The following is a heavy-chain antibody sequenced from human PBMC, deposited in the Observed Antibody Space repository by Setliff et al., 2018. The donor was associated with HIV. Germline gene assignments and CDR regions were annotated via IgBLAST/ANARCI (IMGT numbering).Heavy chain of an antibody. V-gene: IGHV1-69*10. CDR1: GGTFSSYA. J-gene: IGHJ6*02. D-gene: IGHD5-12*01. CDR2: IIPILGIA. CDR3: ARDTSRYSGYDYPPNYYYYGMDV. Sequence: SVKVSCKASGGTFSSYAISWVRQAPGQGLEWMGGIIPILGIANYAQKFQGRVTITADKSTSTAYKELSSLRSEDTAVYYCARDTSRYSGYDYPPNYYYYGMDVWGQGTTVTVSS.